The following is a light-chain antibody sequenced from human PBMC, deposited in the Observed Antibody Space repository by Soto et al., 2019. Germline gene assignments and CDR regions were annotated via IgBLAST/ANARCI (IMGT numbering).Light chain of an antibody. CDR2: GAS. V-gene: IGKV3-20*01. Sequence: EIVLTQSPGTLSLSPGERATLSCRASQSVGSGYLAWYQQKPGQAPRLLIYGASSRATGIPDRFSGSESGTDFTLTISRLEPEDFAVYYCQQYGSSPWTFGQGTKLEIK. CDR3: QQYGSSPWT. CDR1: QSVGSGY. J-gene: IGKJ1*01.